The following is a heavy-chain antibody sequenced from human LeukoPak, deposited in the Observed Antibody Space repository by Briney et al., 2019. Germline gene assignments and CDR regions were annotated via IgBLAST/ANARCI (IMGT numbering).Heavy chain of an antibody. J-gene: IGHJ4*02. CDR1: GYTFTSYG. CDR2: ISAYNGNT. Sequence: GASVKVSCKASGYTFTSYGISWVRQAPGQGLEWMGWISAYNGNTNYPQKLQGRVTMTTDTSTSTAYMELRSLRSDDTAVYYCARDWPYYDSSGYKFDYWGQGTLVTVSS. CDR3: ARDWPYYDSSGYKFDY. D-gene: IGHD3-22*01. V-gene: IGHV1-18*01.